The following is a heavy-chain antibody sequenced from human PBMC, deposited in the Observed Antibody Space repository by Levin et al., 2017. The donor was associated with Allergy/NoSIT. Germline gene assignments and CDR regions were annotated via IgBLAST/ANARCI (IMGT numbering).Heavy chain of an antibody. CDR2: MSSDGSSK. V-gene: IGHV3-30*18. J-gene: IGHJ4*02. CDR1: GFTFSDFG. Sequence: GGSLRLSCAASGFTFSDFGMQWVRQAPGKGLEWVAIMSSDGSSKYYGDSVKGRFTISTDNSKNTLYFQMRSLTTDDTAVYFCSKAVFDSWGQGSLVTVSS. CDR3: SKAVFDS.